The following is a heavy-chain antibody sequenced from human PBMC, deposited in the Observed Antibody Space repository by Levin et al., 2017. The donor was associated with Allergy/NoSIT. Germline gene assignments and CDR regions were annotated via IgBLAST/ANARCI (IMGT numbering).Heavy chain of an antibody. Sequence: GESLKISCAASGFTFSSYSMNWVRQAPGKGLEWVSSISSSSSYIYYADSVKGRFTISRDNAKNSLYLQMNSLRAEDTAVYYCARDRGYYDSSHPRGYFDLWGRGTLVTVSS. J-gene: IGHJ2*01. CDR2: ISSSSSYI. CDR1: GFTFSSYS. CDR3: ARDRGYYDSSHPRGYFDL. D-gene: IGHD3-22*01. V-gene: IGHV3-21*01.